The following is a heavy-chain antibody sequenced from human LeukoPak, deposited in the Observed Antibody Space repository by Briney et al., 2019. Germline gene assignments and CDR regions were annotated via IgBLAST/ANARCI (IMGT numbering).Heavy chain of an antibody. CDR2: INSDGSST. CDR1: GFTFSSYW. Sequence: TGGSLRLSCAASGFTFSSYWMHWVRQAPGKGLVWVSRINSDGSSTIYADSVKGRFTISRDNAKNTLYLQMNSLRAEDTAVYYCAIDRYSSGWYTFDYWGQGTLVTVSS. D-gene: IGHD6-19*01. V-gene: IGHV3-74*01. CDR3: AIDRYSSGWYTFDY. J-gene: IGHJ4*02.